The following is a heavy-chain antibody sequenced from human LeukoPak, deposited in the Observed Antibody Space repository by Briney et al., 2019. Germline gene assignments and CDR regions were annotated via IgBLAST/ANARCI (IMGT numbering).Heavy chain of an antibody. CDR1: GFAFSSNW. J-gene: IGHJ1*01. Sequence: GGSLRLSCAASGFAFSSNWMHWVRQTPGKGLEWVSVIYSGGSTYYADSVKGRFTISRDNSKNTLYLQMNSLRAEDTAVYYCARDGSSSWYEVEYFQHWGQGTLVTVSS. D-gene: IGHD6-13*01. CDR2: IYSGGST. CDR3: ARDGSSSWYEVEYFQH. V-gene: IGHV3-53*01.